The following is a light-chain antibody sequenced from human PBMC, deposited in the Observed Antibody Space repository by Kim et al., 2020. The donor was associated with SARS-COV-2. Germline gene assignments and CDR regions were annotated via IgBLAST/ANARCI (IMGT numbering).Light chain of an antibody. V-gene: IGLV3-1*01. CDR2: QDS. CDR3: QAWDSSIFYV. Sequence: SYELTQPPSVSVSPGQTASITCSGDKLGDKYACWYQQKPSQSPVLVIYQDSKRPSGIPERFSGSNSGNTATLTISGTQAMDEADYYCQAWDSSIFYVFGTGTKVTVL. CDR1: KLGDKY. J-gene: IGLJ1*01.